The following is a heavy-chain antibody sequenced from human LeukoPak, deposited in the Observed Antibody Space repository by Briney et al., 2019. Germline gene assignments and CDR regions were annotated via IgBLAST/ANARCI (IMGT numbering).Heavy chain of an antibody. Sequence: PSETLSLTCTVSGGSISSYYWSWIRQPPGKGLEWIGYIYYSGSTNYNPSLKSRVTISVDTSTNQFSLKLSSVTAADTAVYYCARVSVYYDSSGLRYYFDYWGQGTLVTVSS. CDR2: IYYSGST. CDR1: GGSISSYY. D-gene: IGHD3-22*01. J-gene: IGHJ4*02. CDR3: ARVSVYYDSSGLRYYFDY. V-gene: IGHV4-59*01.